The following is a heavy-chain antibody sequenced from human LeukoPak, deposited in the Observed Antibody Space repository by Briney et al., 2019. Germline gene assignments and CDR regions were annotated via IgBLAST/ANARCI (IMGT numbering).Heavy chain of an antibody. CDR1: GYTFTTSY. Sequence: ASVQVSCKASGYTFTTSYMHWVRQAPGQGLEWMGTINPSDSGTYYAKTFQGRVTMTRDMSTTTVYMELSSLRSEDTAVYYCARMKGLGDWGEGTLVTVSS. J-gene: IGHJ4*02. D-gene: IGHD1-26*01. V-gene: IGHV1-46*01. CDR2: INPSDSGT. CDR3: ARMKGLGD.